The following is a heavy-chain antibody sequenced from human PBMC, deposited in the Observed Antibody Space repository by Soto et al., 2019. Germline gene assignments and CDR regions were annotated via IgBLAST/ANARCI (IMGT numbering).Heavy chain of an antibody. CDR1: GYTFISYG. V-gene: IGHV1-18*01. J-gene: IGHJ4*02. CDR2: INAFNGNT. D-gene: IGHD6-19*01. Sequence: QVQLVQSGAEVKKPGASVKVSCKASGYTFISYGISWVRQAPGQGLEWMGWINAFNGNTNYEQKLQGRVTMTRDTSTSTAYMELRSLRADDTAVYYCARDPVAGTYFDYWGQGTLVTVSS. CDR3: ARDPVAGTYFDY.